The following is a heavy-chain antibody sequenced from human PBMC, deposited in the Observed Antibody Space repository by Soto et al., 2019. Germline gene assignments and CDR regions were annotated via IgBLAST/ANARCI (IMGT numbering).Heavy chain of an antibody. CDR3: AREDSVSSYYSQ. D-gene: IGHD2-15*01. CDR1: GFTFSSYR. CDR2: IKQDGSET. V-gene: IGHV3-7*03. Sequence: EVQLVQSGGGLVQPGGSLRLSCAASGFTFSSYRMTWVRQAPGKGLEWVANIKQDGSETFYVDSVKGRFTISRDNAKNSLYLHMNSLGAEDTAMSYCAREDSVSSYYSQWGHGTLVTVSS. J-gene: IGHJ4*01.